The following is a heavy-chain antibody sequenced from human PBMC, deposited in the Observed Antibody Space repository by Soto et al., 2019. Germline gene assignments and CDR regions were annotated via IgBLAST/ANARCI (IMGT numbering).Heavy chain of an antibody. D-gene: IGHD6-19*01. CDR2: INVYNGNT. J-gene: IGHJ4*02. Sequence: QVQLVQSGAEVKKSEASVKVSCKTSGYIFNTYGISWVRQAPGQGLEWMGWINVYNGNTNYAQRVQGRVTMTTDTSTSTAHMELRSLRSDDTAVYYCARGGSGWGYFEYWGQGTLVTISS. CDR3: ARGGSGWGYFEY. CDR1: GYIFNTYG. V-gene: IGHV1-18*01.